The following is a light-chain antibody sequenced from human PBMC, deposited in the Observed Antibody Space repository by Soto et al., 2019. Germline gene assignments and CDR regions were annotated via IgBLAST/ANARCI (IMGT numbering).Light chain of an antibody. Sequence: AIRMTQSPSSLSASTGDTVTITCRASQDIGSVLAWYQQKPGTAPKVLISGASNLHGGVPSRFSGSGSRTDFTLTITHLQSEDFATYYCQNYLNYPINFGQGTRLEIK. J-gene: IGKJ5*01. CDR1: QDIGSV. CDR2: GAS. V-gene: IGKV1-8*01. CDR3: QNYLNYPIN.